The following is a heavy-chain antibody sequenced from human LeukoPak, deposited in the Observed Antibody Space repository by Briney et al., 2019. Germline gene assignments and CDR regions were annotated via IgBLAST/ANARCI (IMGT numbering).Heavy chain of an antibody. D-gene: IGHD1-26*01. CDR3: ARGSGSYGSDAFDI. J-gene: IGHJ3*02. CDR2: IYYSGST. V-gene: IGHV4-39*07. CDR1: GGSISSSSYY. Sequence: SETLSLTCTVSGGSISSSSYYWGWIRQPPGKGLEWIGSIYYSGSTYYNPSLKSRVTISVDTSKNQFSLKLSSVTAADTAVYYCARGSGSYGSDAFDIWGQGTMVTVSS.